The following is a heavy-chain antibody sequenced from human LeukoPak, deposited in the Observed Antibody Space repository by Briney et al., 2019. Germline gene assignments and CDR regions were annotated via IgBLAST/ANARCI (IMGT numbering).Heavy chain of an antibody. CDR3: ARHLEQWLVPYYYYYMDV. V-gene: IGHV4-34*01. J-gene: IGHJ6*03. CDR2: INHSGST. D-gene: IGHD6-19*01. Sequence: GSLRLSCAASGFTFSNYWMSWVRQAPGKGLEWIGEINHSGSTNYNPSLKSRVTISVDTSKNQISLKLSSVTAADTAVYYCARHLEQWLVPYYYYYMDVWGKGTTVTVSS. CDR1: GFTFSNYW.